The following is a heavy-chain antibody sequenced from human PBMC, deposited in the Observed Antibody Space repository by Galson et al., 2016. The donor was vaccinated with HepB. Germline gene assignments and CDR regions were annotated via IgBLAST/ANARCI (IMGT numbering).Heavy chain of an antibody. Sequence: SLRLSCAASGFSLGNYWMNWARQAPGKGLEWLANIKKDGSEINYVDSVKGRFTISRDNAKNSLFLQMNTLRVEDTAVFYCARDDFWTGPPSASFSFDYWGQGTLVTVSS. CDR1: GFSLGNYW. CDR3: ARDDFWTGPPSASFSFDY. J-gene: IGHJ4*02. V-gene: IGHV3-7*04. CDR2: IKKDGSEI. D-gene: IGHD3/OR15-3a*01.